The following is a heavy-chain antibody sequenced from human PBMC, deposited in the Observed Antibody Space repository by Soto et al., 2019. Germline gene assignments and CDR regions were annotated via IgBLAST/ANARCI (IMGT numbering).Heavy chain of an antibody. D-gene: IGHD3-3*01. CDR3: AKTWSNWFDP. J-gene: IGHJ5*02. Sequence: PSETLSLTCTVSGGSISVYYWSWIRQSPGKGLEWIGYTFNGGSTDYNPSLKSRVTISVDASKNQFSLKLTSATAADAAVYFCAKTWSNWFDPWGPGTLVTVSS. CDR1: GGSISVYY. V-gene: IGHV4-59*01. CDR2: TFNGGST.